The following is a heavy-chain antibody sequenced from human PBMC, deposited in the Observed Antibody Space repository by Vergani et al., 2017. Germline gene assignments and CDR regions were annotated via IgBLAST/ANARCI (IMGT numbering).Heavy chain of an antibody. CDR1: GGSISSGDYY. D-gene: IGHD5-12*01. CDR2: TYYGGIT. Sequence: QVQLQESGPGLVKPSQTLSLTCTVSGGSISSGDYYWSLIRQPPGTGLEWIGFTYYGGITSYNPSLKNRVTISVDVSKNQFSLRLHSVTPADTAVYYCARAAPGGRIVATGDYWGQGTLVTVSS. V-gene: IGHV4-61*08. CDR3: ARAAPGGRIVATGDY. J-gene: IGHJ4*02.